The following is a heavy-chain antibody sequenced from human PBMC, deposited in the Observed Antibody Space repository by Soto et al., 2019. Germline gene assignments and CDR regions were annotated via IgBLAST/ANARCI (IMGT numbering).Heavy chain of an antibody. CDR3: ARGGGYDSFDY. CDR1: GGSFSGYY. CDR2: INHSGST. Sequence: SETLSLTCAVYGGSFSGYYWSWIRQPPGKGLEWIGEINHSGSTNYNPSLKSRVTISVDTSKNQFSLELGSVTAADTAVYYCARGGGYDSFDYWGQGVLVTVSS. D-gene: IGHD5-12*01. V-gene: IGHV4-34*01. J-gene: IGHJ4*02.